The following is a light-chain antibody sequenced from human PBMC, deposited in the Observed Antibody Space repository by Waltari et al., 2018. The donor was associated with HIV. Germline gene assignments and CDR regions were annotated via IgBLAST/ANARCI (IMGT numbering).Light chain of an antibody. CDR1: SDDVGGYDH. Sequence: QSALTQPASVSGSPGQSITITCAGTSDDVGGYDHVAWYQQIMGSPPKLIIFAVRHRPSGGSGRFSGSKSGNTASLTITGLRPDDEALYFCSSYASDISVIFGGGT. CDR3: SSYASDISVI. V-gene: IGLV2-14*01. CDR2: AVR. J-gene: IGLJ2*01.